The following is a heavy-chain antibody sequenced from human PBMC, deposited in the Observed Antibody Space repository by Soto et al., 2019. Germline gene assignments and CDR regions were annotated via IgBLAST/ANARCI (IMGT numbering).Heavy chain of an antibody. CDR3: ARGYCSGGSCYSRFFDY. Sequence: PSETLSLTSTVSGGSISSYYWSWIRQPPGKGLEWIGYIYYSGSTNYNPSLKSRVTISVDTSKNQFSLKLSSVTAADTAVYYCARGYCSGGSCYSRFFDYWGQGTLVTVSS. CDR2: IYYSGST. D-gene: IGHD2-15*01. V-gene: IGHV4-59*01. J-gene: IGHJ4*02. CDR1: GGSISSYY.